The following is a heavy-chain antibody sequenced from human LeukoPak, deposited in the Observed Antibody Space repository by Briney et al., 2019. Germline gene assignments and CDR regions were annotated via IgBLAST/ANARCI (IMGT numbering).Heavy chain of an antibody. Sequence: GGSLRLSCAASGFTFSSYSMNWVRQAPGKGLEWASSISSSSSYIYYADSVKGRFTISRDNAKNSLYLQMNSLRAEDTAVYYCARVSGYDDTYYFDYWGQGTLVTVSS. CDR1: GFTFSSYS. J-gene: IGHJ4*02. CDR3: ARVSGYDDTYYFDY. V-gene: IGHV3-21*01. D-gene: IGHD5-12*01. CDR2: ISSSSSYI.